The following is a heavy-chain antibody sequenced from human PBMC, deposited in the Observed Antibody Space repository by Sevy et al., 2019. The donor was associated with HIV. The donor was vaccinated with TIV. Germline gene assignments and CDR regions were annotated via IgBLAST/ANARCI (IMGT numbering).Heavy chain of an antibody. CDR1: GFTFDDYA. V-gene: IGHV3-20*01. CDR3: ARNTYYLDSTGFGAFDI. J-gene: IGHJ3*02. Sequence: GGSLRLSCAASGFTFDDYAMSWVRQAPGKGLEWVYAINWKTDNVGYADSVKGRFTISRYNAKRSLYLQMNSLRPEDTALYHCARNTYYLDSTGFGAFDIWGQGIMVTVSS. CDR2: INWKTDNV. D-gene: IGHD3-22*01.